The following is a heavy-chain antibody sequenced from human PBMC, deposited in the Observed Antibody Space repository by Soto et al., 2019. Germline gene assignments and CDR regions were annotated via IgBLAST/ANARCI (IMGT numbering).Heavy chain of an antibody. V-gene: IGHV4-31*03. D-gene: IGHD6-13*01. CDR1: GGSISSGGYY. CDR3: ARAGQQLVEYWFDP. Sequence: SETLSLTCTVSGGSISSGGYYWSWIRQNPGKGLEWIGYIYYSGSTYYNPSLRSRVTISVDTSKYQFSLKLSSVTAADTAVYYCARAGQQLVEYWFDPCGEGFQVTVS. CDR2: IYYSGST. J-gene: IGHJ5*02.